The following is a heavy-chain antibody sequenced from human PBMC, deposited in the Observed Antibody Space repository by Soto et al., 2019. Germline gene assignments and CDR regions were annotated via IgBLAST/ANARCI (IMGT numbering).Heavy chain of an antibody. D-gene: IGHD1-20*01. J-gene: IGHJ5*02. CDR2: IYYSGST. CDR3: ARVGGINWFDP. Sequence: SETLSLTCTVSGGSISSGGYYWSWIRQNPGKGLEWIGYIYYSGSTYYNPSLKSRFTISVDTSKNQFSLKLSSVTAADTAVYYCARVGGINWFDPWGQGTLVTGSS. V-gene: IGHV4-31*03. CDR1: GGSISSGGYY.